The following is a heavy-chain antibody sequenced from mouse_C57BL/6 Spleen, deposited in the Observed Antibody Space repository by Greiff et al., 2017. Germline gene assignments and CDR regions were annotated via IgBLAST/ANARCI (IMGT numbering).Heavy chain of an antibody. D-gene: IGHD2-4*01. J-gene: IGHJ1*03. CDR3: ARFPYDYDWYFDV. CDR2: IHPNSGST. CDR1: GYTFTSYW. V-gene: IGHV1-64*01. Sequence: QVQLQQPGAELVKPGASVKLSCKASGYTFTSYWMPWVKQRPGQGLEWIGMIHPNSGSTNYNEKFKSKATLTVDKSSSTAYMQLSSLTSEDSAVYYCARFPYDYDWYFDVWGTGTTVTVSS.